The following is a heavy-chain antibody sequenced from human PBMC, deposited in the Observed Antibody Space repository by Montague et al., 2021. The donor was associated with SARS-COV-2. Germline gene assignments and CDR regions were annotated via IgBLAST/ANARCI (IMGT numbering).Heavy chain of an antibody. Sequence: SETLSLTCTVSGGSISSGSYYWGWIRQPAGKGLEWVGYISDSGSTKYNPSLQSRVTISVDTARNQFSLKLLSVTAAGTAFYYCARVDSSGPGEYWGQGILVSVSS. CDR3: ARVDSSGPGEY. V-gene: IGHV4-61*10. D-gene: IGHD3-22*01. J-gene: IGHJ4*02. CDR1: GGSISSGSYY. CDR2: ISDSGST.